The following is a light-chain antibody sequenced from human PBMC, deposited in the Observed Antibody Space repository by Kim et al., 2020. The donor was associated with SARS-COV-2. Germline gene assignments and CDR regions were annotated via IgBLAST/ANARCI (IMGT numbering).Light chain of an antibody. CDR1: SSDVGGYNY. CDR2: DVS. J-gene: IGLJ1*01. V-gene: IGLV2-14*04. CDR3: SSYTSSSTHYV. Sequence: QSITISCTGTSSDVGGYNYVSWYQQHPGKAPKLMIYDVSKRPSGVSNRFSGSKSGNTASLTISGLQAEDEADYYCSSYTSSSTHYVFGTGTQLTVL.